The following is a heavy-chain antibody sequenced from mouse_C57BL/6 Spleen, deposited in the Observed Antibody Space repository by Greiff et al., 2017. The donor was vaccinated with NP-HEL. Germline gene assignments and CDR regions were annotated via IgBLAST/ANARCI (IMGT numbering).Heavy chain of an antibody. CDR1: GYTFTSYW. D-gene: IGHD1-1*01. CDR2: IDPSDSYT. Sequence: QVQLKQSGAELVMPGASVKLSCKASGYTFTSYWMHWVKQRPGQGLEWIGEIDPSDSYTNYNQKFKGQSTLTVDKSSSTAYMQLSSLTSEDSAVYYCARSYYYGSSSYAMDYWGQGTSVTVSS. V-gene: IGHV1-69*01. CDR3: ARSYYYGSSSYAMDY. J-gene: IGHJ4*01.